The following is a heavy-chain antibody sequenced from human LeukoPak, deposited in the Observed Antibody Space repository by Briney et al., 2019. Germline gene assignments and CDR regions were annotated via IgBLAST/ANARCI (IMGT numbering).Heavy chain of an antibody. CDR1: GFTFSSYG. V-gene: IGHV3-23*01. CDR3: AKAPWYYYGSGWSPFDY. J-gene: IGHJ4*02. CDR2: ISGSSGST. Sequence: PGGSLRLSCAASGFTFSSYGMSWVRQAPGKGLEWVSAISGSSGSTYYADSGRGRFTTARDNSKNTLYLQMHSLKAEDTAVYYCAKAPWYYYGSGWSPFDYWGQGTLVTVSS. D-gene: IGHD3-10*01.